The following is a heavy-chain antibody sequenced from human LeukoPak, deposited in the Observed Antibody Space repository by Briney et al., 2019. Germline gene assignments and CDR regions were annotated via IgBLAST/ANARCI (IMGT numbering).Heavy chain of an antibody. CDR2: IYTSGST. CDR3: ARDLRCGSGGSCYSQYYFDY. CDR1: GGSISSYY. Sequence: SETLSLTCTVSGGSISSYYWSWIRQPAGKGLEWIGRIYTSGSTNYNPSLKSRVTMSVDTSKSQFSLKLSSVTAADTAVYYCARDLRCGSGGSCYSQYYFDYWGQGTLVTVSS. D-gene: IGHD2-15*01. J-gene: IGHJ4*02. V-gene: IGHV4-4*07.